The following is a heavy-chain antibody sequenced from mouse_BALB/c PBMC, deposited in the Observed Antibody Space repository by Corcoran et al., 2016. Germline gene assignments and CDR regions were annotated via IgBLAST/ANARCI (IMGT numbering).Heavy chain of an antibody. Sequence: DVQLQESGPGLVKPSQSLSLTCSVTGYSITSGYYWNWIRQFPGNNLEWMGYISYDGSNNYNPSLKNRISITRDTSKNQFFLKLNSVTTEDTATYYCARLVYDYDVLDYCGQGTTLTVSS. CDR2: ISYDGSN. CDR1: GYSITSGYY. D-gene: IGHD2-4*01. CDR3: ARLVYDYDVLDY. V-gene: IGHV3-6*02. J-gene: IGHJ2*01.